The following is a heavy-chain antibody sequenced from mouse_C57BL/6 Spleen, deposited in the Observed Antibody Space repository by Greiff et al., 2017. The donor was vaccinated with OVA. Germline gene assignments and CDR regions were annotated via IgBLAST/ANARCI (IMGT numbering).Heavy chain of an antibody. D-gene: IGHD2-1*01. J-gene: IGHJ2*01. CDR1: GYTFTSYW. CDR3: ARRGYYGNYIDY. CDR2: IDPSDSFT. V-gene: IGHV1-50*01. Sequence: QVQLQQPGAELVKPGASVKLSCKASGYTFTSYWMQWVKQRPGQGLEWIGEIDPSDSFTTYNQQFKGKATLTVDTSSSTAYMQLSSLTLEDSAVYYCARRGYYGNYIDYWGKGTTLTVSS.